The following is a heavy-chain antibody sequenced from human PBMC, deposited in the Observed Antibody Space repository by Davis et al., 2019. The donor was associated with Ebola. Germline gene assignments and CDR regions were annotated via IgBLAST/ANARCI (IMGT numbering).Heavy chain of an antibody. CDR2: INPNSGGT. Sequence: ASVKVSCKASGYTFTGYYMHWVRQAPGQGLEWMGWINPNSGGTNYAQKFQGRVTMTRDTSISTAYMELSRLRSDDTAVYYCAREGGRGTVTTLAIWFDPWGQGTLVTVSS. CDR3: AREGGRGTVTTLAIWFDP. V-gene: IGHV1-2*02. CDR1: GYTFTGYY. J-gene: IGHJ5*02. D-gene: IGHD4-17*01.